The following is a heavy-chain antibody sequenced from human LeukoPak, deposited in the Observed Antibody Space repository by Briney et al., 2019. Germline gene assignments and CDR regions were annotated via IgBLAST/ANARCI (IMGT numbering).Heavy chain of an antibody. Sequence: GGSLRLSCAASGFTVSSTYMSWVRQAPGKGLEWVAVISYDGSNKYYADSVKGRFTISRDNSKNTLYLQMNSLRAEDTAVYYCARDYYGSGSYLYYYYYGMDVWGQGTTVTVSS. CDR3: ARDYYGSGSYLYYYYYGMDV. CDR1: GFTVSSTY. D-gene: IGHD3-10*01. CDR2: ISYDGSNK. V-gene: IGHV3-30-3*01. J-gene: IGHJ6*02.